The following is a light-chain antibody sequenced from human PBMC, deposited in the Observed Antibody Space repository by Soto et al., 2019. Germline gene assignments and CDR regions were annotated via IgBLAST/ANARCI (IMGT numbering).Light chain of an antibody. CDR2: TTN. V-gene: IGLV7-43*01. Sequence: QTVVTQEPSLTVSPGGTVTLTCASNTGAVTSGNYPSWFQQKPGQPPRTLIYTTNSRHSWTPARFSGFLLGGKATLTLSGVQPEDEADYYCLLYYGGAHLVFGGRTKLTVL. CDR1: TGAVTSGNY. J-gene: IGLJ2*01. CDR3: LLYYGGAHLV.